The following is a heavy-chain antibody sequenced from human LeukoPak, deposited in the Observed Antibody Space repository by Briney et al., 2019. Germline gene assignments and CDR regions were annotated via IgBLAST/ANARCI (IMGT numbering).Heavy chain of an antibody. V-gene: IGHV3-74*01. Sequence: GGSLRLSCAASGFTFSSYWMHRVRQAPGKGLVWVSRITSADSSTSYADSVKGRFTISRDNAKNTLYLQMNSLRAEDTAVYYCARGRPNYYFDYWGQGTLVTVSS. CDR1: GFTFSSYW. CDR3: ARGRPNYYFDY. J-gene: IGHJ4*02. D-gene: IGHD1-1*01. CDR2: ITSADSST.